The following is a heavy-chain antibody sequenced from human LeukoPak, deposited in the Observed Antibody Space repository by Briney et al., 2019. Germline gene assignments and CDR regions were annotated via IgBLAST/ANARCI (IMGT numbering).Heavy chain of an antibody. CDR3: ARQVVYYYDSSGSSYAFDI. V-gene: IGHV4-39*01. J-gene: IGHJ3*02. D-gene: IGHD3-22*01. CDR1: DGSISSSSYY. CDR2: TYYSGST. Sequence: SETLSLTCTVSDGSISSSSYYWGWIRQPPGKGLEWIGSTYYSGSTYSNPSFKSRVTISVDTSKNQFSLKLSSVTAADTAVYYCARQVVYYYDSSGSSYAFDIWGQGTMVTVSS.